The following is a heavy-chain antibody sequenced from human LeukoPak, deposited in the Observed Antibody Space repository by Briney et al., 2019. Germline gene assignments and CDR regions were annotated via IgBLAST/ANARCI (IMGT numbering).Heavy chain of an antibody. CDR1: GFTFSSYG. V-gene: IGHV3-30*02. D-gene: IGHD4-11*01. Sequence: GGSLRLSCAASGFTFSSYGMHWVRQAPGKGLEWVAFIRYDGSNKYYADSVKGRFTISRDNSKNTLYLQMNSLRAEDTAVYYCAKEGWTIVTPSFDYWGQGTLVTVSS. CDR2: IRYDGSNK. CDR3: AKEGWTIVTPSFDY. J-gene: IGHJ4*02.